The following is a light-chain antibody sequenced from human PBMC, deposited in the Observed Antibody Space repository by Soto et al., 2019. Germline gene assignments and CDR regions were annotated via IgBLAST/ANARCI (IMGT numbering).Light chain of an antibody. J-gene: IGKJ5*01. Sequence: EIVLTQSPGTLSLSPGERATLSCRASQSVRSNFLAWYQQRPGQAPRLLIYGASTRAAGIPDRFSGSGSGTDFTLTITRLEPEDSAVYFCQQYTGPPTTFGQGTRLEI. CDR2: GAS. V-gene: IGKV3-20*01. CDR3: QQYTGPPTT. CDR1: QSVRSNF.